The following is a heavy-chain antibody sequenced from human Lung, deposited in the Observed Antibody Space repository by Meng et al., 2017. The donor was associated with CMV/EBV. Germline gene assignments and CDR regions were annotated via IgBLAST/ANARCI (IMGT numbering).Heavy chain of an antibody. CDR2: INPSGGST. V-gene: IGHV1-46*01. CDR1: GYTFTSYY. Sequence: SXXVSXKASGYTFTSYYMHWVRQAPGQGLEWMGIINPSGGSTSYAQKFQGRVTMTRDTSTSTVYMELSSLRAEDTAVYYCARFVGGSSNRDFFYYYGMDVWGQGXTVTVSS. J-gene: IGHJ6*02. D-gene: IGHD3/OR15-3a*01. CDR3: ARFVGGSSNRDFFYYYGMDV.